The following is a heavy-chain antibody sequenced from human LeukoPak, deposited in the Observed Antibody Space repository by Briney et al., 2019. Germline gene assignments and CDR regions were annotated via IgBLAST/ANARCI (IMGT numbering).Heavy chain of an antibody. Sequence: GASVKVSCKASGYTFTYRYLHWVRQAPGQALEWMGWITPFNGNTNYAQKFQDRVTITRDRSMSTAYMELSSLRSEDTAMYYCALSNKVYYYYMDVWGKGTTVTVSS. CDR3: ALSNKVYYYYMDV. CDR2: ITPFNGNT. CDR1: GYTFTYRY. V-gene: IGHV1-45*02. J-gene: IGHJ6*03. D-gene: IGHD4-11*01.